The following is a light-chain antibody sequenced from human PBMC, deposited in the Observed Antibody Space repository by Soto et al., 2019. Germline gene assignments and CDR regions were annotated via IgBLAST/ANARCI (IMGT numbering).Light chain of an antibody. CDR1: QYVSTTF. V-gene: IGKV3-20*01. CDR3: QQHGSSPLT. Sequence: EIVLTQSPGTLSLSPGERATLSCRASQYVSTTFFAWYQQKPGQAPRLLIYGTSNRATGIPDRFSGSGSGTDFTLTISRPEPEDFAVYYYQQHGSSPLTFGGGTRMEIK. J-gene: IGKJ4*01. CDR2: GTS.